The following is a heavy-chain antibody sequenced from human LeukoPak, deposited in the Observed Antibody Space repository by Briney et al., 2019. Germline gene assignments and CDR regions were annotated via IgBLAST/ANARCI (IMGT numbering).Heavy chain of an antibody. D-gene: IGHD1-1*01. CDR3: ARHRYGPTEIDY. Sequence: SETLSLTCTVSGGSISSYYWSWIRQPPGKGLEWIGYIYYSGSTNYNPSLKSRVTISVDTSKNQISLKLSSVTAADTAVYYCARHRYGPTEIDYWGQGTLVTVSS. V-gene: IGHV4-59*08. CDR2: IYYSGST. CDR1: GGSISSYY. J-gene: IGHJ4*02.